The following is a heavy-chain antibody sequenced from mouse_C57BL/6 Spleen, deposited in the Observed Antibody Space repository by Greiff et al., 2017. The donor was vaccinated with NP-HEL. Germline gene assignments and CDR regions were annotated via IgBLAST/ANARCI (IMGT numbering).Heavy chain of an antibody. Sequence: EVKLVESGGGLVKPGGSLKLSCAASGFTFSSYAMSWVRQTPEKRLEWVATISDGGSYTYYPDNVKGRFTISRDNAKNNLYLQMSHLKSEDTAMYYCARLSDSSGYVWFAYWGQGTLVTVSA. J-gene: IGHJ3*01. D-gene: IGHD3-2*02. V-gene: IGHV5-4*03. CDR1: GFTFSSYA. CDR3: ARLSDSSGYVWFAY. CDR2: ISDGGSYT.